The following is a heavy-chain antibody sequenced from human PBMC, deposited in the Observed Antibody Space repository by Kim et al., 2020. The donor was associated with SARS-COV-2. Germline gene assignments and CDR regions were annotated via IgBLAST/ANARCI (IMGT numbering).Heavy chain of an antibody. CDR2: LNGGATDT. V-gene: IGHV3-23*01. J-gene: IGHJ4*02. CDR3: ANGGYFGGLSEY. CDR1: GFSFSSYA. D-gene: IGHD3-10*01. Sequence: GGSLRLSCATSGFSFSSYAMSWVRQAPGKGLEWVSTLNGGATDTVYADSVKGRFTISRDNSRSTLYLQMNSLRAEDPAVYYCANGGYFGGLSEYWGQGTLVTVSS.